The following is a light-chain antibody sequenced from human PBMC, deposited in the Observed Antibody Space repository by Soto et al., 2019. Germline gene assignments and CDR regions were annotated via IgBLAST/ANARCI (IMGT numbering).Light chain of an antibody. CDR3: QQRNIWPPVT. Sequence: EIVLTQSPATLSLSPGERATLFCRASPSVANYLAWYQQKPGQAPRLVIYGAFNRATGIPARFSGSGSGTDFTLTISSLEPEDFAVYYCQQRNIWPPVTFGQGTRLE. CDR2: GAF. V-gene: IGKV3-11*01. J-gene: IGKJ5*01. CDR1: PSVANY.